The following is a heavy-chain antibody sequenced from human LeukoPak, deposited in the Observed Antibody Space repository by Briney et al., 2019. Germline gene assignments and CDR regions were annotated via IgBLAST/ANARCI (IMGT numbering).Heavy chain of an antibody. CDR3: AFSLRYRGYFDY. CDR1: GDSVSSNSAA. J-gene: IGHJ4*02. Sequence: SQTLPLTCAISGDSVSSNSAAWNWIRQSPSRGLEWLGRTYYRSKWYNDYAVSVKSRITINPDTSKNQFSLQLNSVTPEDTAVYYCAFSLRYRGYFDYWGQGTLVTVSS. D-gene: IGHD3-16*02. CDR2: TYYRSKWYN. V-gene: IGHV6-1*01.